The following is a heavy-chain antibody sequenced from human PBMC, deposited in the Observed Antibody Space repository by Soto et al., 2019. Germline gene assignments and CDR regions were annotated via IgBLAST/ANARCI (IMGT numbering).Heavy chain of an antibody. V-gene: IGHV3-21*01. CDR3: ARFGYTTEAH. CDR1: EVNFSDYP. D-gene: IGHD5-12*01. CDR2: ISNSSTYI. J-gene: IGHJ4*02. Sequence: GGFMRHSYAASEVNFSDYPMHWVSQAPGKGLEWVSVISNSSTYIYYADSVKGRFTISRDNAKNSLYLQMNSLRAEDTAVYYCARFGYTTEAHWGQGTLVTVSS.